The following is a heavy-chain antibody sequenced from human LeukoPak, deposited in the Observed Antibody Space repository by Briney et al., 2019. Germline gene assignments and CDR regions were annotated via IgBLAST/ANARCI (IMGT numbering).Heavy chain of an antibody. CDR1: GYTFTSYY. D-gene: IGHD3-22*01. V-gene: IGHV1-69*13. CDR3: ARESSDYYDSSGYYPGRYYFDY. CDR2: IIPIFGTA. Sequence: ASVKVSCKASGYTFTSYYMHWVRQAPGQGLEWMGGIIPIFGTANYAQKFQGRVTITADESTSTAYMELSSLRSEDTAVYYCARESSDYYDSSGYYPGRYYFDYWGQGTLVTVSS. J-gene: IGHJ4*02.